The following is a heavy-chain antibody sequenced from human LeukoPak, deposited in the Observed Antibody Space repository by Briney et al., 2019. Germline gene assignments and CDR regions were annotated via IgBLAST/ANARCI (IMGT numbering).Heavy chain of an antibody. CDR3: ASRLGGPFDY. J-gene: IGHJ4*02. Sequence: SETLSLTCTVSGGSISSYYWSWIRQPPGKGLEWIGEINHSGSTNYNPSLKSRVTISVDTSKNQFSLKLSSVTAADTAVYYCASRLGGPFDYWGQGTLVTVSS. V-gene: IGHV4-34*01. D-gene: IGHD2-15*01. CDR2: INHSGST. CDR1: GGSISSYY.